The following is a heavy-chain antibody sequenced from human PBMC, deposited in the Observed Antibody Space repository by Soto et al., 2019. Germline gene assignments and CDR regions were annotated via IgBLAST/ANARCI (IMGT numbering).Heavy chain of an antibody. CDR2: IIASDAFI. Sequence: GGSLSLSCASSGFNVAAFAVDWVRQAPGKGLEWVSGIIASDAFIYYADSVRGRFSISRDASENIPYLQMNSLRVDDTALYYCTRETVAGITGLDYWGPGTLVTVSS. V-gene: IGHV3-23*01. D-gene: IGHD1-20*01. J-gene: IGHJ4*02. CDR3: TRETVAGITGLDY. CDR1: GFNVAAFA.